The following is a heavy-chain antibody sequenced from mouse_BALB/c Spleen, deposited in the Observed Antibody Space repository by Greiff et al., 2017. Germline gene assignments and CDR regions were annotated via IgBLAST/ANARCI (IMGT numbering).Heavy chain of an antibody. CDR1: GYSITSDYA. CDR3: ARRINPRYFDV. CDR2: ISYSGST. J-gene: IGHJ1*01. V-gene: IGHV3-2*02. Sequence: DVKLQESGPGLVKPSQSLSLTCTVTGYSITSDYAWNWIRQFPGNKLEWMGYISYSGSTSYNPSLKSRISITRDTSKNQFFLQLNSVTTEDTATYYCARRINPRYFDVWGAGTTVTVSS. D-gene: IGHD2-4*01.